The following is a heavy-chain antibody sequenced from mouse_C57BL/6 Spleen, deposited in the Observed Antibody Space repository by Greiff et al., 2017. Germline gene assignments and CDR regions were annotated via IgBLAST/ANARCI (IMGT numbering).Heavy chain of an antibody. CDR3: ARAMITTVVATDY. Sequence: EVQLQQSGPELVKPGASVKISCKASGYSFTGYYMNWVKQSPEKSLEWIGEINPSTGGTTYNQKFKAKATLTVDKSSSTAYMQLKSLTSEDSAVYYCARAMITTVVATDYWGQGTTLTVSS. CDR2: INPSTGGT. CDR1: GYSFTGYY. D-gene: IGHD1-1*01. V-gene: IGHV1-42*01. J-gene: IGHJ2*01.